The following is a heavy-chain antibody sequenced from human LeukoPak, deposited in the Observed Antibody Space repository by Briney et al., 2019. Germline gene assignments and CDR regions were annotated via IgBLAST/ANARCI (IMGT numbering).Heavy chain of an antibody. CDR2: IKQDGSEK. CDR3: VRALGSSSADY. Sequence: GGSLRLSCAASGFTFTNYWMSWVRQAPGKGLEWVANIKQDGSEKYYVDSVEGRFTISRNNAKNSLSLQMNSLRGEDTAVYYCVRALGSSSADYWGQGTLVTVSS. CDR1: GFTFTNYW. D-gene: IGHD6-6*01. V-gene: IGHV3-7*04. J-gene: IGHJ4*02.